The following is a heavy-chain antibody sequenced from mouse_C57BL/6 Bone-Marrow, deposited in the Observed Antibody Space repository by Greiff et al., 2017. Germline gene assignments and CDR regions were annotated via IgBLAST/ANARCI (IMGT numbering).Heavy chain of an antibody. J-gene: IGHJ2*01. CDR2: IDPETGGT. CDR3: TRPPYYSNYLYYFDY. Sequence: QVQLQQSGAELVRPGASVTLSCKASGYTFTDYEMHWVKQTPVHGLEWIGAIDPETGGTAYNQKVKGKAILTADKSSSTAYMELRSLTSEDSAVYYCTRPPYYSNYLYYFDYWGQGTTLTVSS. D-gene: IGHD2-5*01. V-gene: IGHV1-15*01. CDR1: GYTFTDYE.